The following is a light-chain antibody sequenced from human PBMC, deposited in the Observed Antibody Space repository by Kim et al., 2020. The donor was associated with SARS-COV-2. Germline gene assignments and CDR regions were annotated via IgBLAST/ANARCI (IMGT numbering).Light chain of an antibody. CDR2: GNS. CDR1: SSNIGTGYD. Sequence: VIISCTWSSSNIGTGYDLHWYHQLPRPAPKQLLFGNSNRPPGVPDRFSGSKYGSSASLAITGLQADDEADYYCQSYYSSLVGAAVFGGGTQLTVL. CDR3: QSYYSSLVGAAV. J-gene: IGLJ2*01. V-gene: IGLV1-40*01.